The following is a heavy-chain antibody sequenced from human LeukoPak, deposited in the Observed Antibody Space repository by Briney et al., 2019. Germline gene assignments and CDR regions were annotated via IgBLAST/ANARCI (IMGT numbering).Heavy chain of an antibody. Sequence: GGSLRLSCAASGFTFSSYWMSWVHQAPGKGLEWVANIKQDASEKYYVDSVKGRFTISRDNAKNSLYLQMNSLRAEDTAVYYCARDYRGYRAPYYFDYWGQGTLVTVSS. V-gene: IGHV3-7*01. CDR1: GFTFSSYW. D-gene: IGHD2-15*01. CDR2: IKQDASEK. J-gene: IGHJ4*02. CDR3: ARDYRGYRAPYYFDY.